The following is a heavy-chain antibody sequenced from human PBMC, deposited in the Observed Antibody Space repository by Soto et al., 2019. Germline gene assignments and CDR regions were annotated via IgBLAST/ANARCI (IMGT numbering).Heavy chain of an antibody. CDR3: AREEYYYDSSGPPDY. J-gene: IGHJ4*02. V-gene: IGHV3-30-3*01. D-gene: IGHD3-22*01. Sequence: QVQLVESGGGVVQPGRSLRLSCAASGFTFSSYAMHWVRQAPGKGLEWVAVISYDGSNKYYADSVKGRFTISRDNSKNTLYLQMNSLRAEDTAVYYCAREEYYYDSSGPPDYWGQGTLVTVSS. CDR2: ISYDGSNK. CDR1: GFTFSSYA.